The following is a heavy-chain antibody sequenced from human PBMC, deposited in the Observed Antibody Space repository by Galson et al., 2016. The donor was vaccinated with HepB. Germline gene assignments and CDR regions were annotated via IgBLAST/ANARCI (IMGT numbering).Heavy chain of an antibody. CDR2: ISYDGRNK. V-gene: IGHV3-30*18. CDR3: AKDGETRSWYRGRRWLDP. J-gene: IGHJ5*02. Sequence: SLRLSCAASGVTFSSSGMHWVRQAPGKGLEWVAIISYDGRNKYYSDSVKGRFTISRDNSKSTLYLQLNSRRADDTAMYYCAKDGETRSWYRGRRWLDPWGQGTLVTVST. D-gene: IGHD6-13*01. CDR1: GVTFSSSG.